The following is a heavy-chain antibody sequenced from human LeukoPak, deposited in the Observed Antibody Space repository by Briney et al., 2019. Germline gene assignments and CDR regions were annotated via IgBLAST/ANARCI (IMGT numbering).Heavy chain of an antibody. Sequence: GGSLRLSCAASGFTFSNYWMTWLRQAPRKGLEWVAHINQDETEKYYVDSVKGRFTISRDNSKNTLYLQMNSLRAEDTAVYYCAGYSSGWYSNYWGQGTLVTVSS. D-gene: IGHD6-19*01. J-gene: IGHJ4*02. CDR2: INQDETEK. CDR1: GFTFSNYW. V-gene: IGHV3-7*04. CDR3: AGYSSGWYSNY.